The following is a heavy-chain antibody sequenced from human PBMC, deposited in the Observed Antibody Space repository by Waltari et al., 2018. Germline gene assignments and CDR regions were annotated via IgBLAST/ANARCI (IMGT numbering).Heavy chain of an antibody. V-gene: IGHV3-43D*03. Sequence: EVQLVESGGVVVQPGGSLRLSCAASGFTFDDYAMHWVRQAPGKGLEWVSLISWDGGSTYYADSVKGRFTISRDNSKNSLYLQMNSLRAEDTALYYCAKRGVNIVATNERDYYYYYYMDVWGKGTTVTVSS. D-gene: IGHD5-12*01. CDR3: AKRGVNIVATNERDYYYYYYMDV. CDR1: GFTFDDYA. J-gene: IGHJ6*03. CDR2: ISWDGGST.